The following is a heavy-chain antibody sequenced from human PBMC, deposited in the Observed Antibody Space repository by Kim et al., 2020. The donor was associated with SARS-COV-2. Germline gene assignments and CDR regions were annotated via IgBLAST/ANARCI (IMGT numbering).Heavy chain of an antibody. CDR2: INHSGST. CDR1: GGSFSGYY. J-gene: IGHJ4*02. D-gene: IGHD2-2*01. CDR3: AREGPDIVVVRRSLRGVMDY. V-gene: IGHV4-34*01. Sequence: SETLSLTCAVYGGSFSGYYWSWIRQPPGKGLEWIGEINHSGSTNYNPSLKSRVTISVDTSKNQFSLKLSSVTAADTAVYYCAREGPDIVVVRRSLRGVMDYWGQGTLVTVSS.